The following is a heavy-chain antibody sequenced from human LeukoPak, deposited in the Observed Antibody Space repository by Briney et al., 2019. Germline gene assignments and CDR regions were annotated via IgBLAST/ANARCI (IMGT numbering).Heavy chain of an antibody. Sequence: PSETLSLTCTVSGGSIGSGSYYWGWSRQPPGKGLEWIGSIYYSGSTYYNPSLKSRVTISVDTSKNQFSLKLSSVTAADTAVYYCARPGLRWPYKYFDLWGRGTLVTVSS. CDR1: GGSIGSGSYY. J-gene: IGHJ2*01. CDR3: ARPGLRWPYKYFDL. CDR2: IYYSGST. V-gene: IGHV4-39*01. D-gene: IGHD4-23*01.